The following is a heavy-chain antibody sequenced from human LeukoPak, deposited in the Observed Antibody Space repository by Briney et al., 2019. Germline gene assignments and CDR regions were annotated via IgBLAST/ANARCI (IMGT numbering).Heavy chain of an antibody. CDR1: GGSISSYY. CDR3: ARDAAAGTDPLIYYYYYGMDV. J-gene: IGHJ6*02. CDR2: IYTSGST. Sequence: PSETLSLTCTVSGGSISSYYWSWIRQPAGKGLEWIGRIYTSGSTNYNPSLKSRVTMSVDTSKNQFSLKLSSVTAADTAVYYCARDAAAGTDPLIYYYYYGMDVWGQGTTVTVSS. D-gene: IGHD6-13*01. V-gene: IGHV4-4*07.